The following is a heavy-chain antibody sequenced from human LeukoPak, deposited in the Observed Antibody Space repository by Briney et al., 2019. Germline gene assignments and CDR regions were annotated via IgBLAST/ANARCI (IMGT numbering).Heavy chain of an antibody. V-gene: IGHV3-7*01. CDR1: GFTFSRYW. CDR2: INQDGGQK. D-gene: IGHD3-10*01. CDR3: ARAGSIGSVDY. Sequence: PGGSLRLSCAASGFTFSRYWMTWVRQAPGKGLEWVANINQDGGQKYHVDSVKGRFTISRDNAKNSLYLQMNSLRDEDMAVYYCARAGSIGSVDYWGQGTLVTVSS. J-gene: IGHJ4*02.